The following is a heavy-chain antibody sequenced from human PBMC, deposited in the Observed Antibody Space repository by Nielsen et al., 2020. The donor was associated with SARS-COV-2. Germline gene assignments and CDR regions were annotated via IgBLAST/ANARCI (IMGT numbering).Heavy chain of an antibody. Sequence: SETLSLTCAVHGGSFSGHQWNWIRQSPERGLEWIGEISESGSASFQPSLKGRATITLDTSKIQFSLKMTSVTAADTAVYYCARGAESTAPHYVHYGLDVWGQGTTVTVSS. CDR3: ARGAESTAPHYVHYGLDV. CDR1: GGSFSGHQ. D-gene: IGHD4-17*01. V-gene: IGHV4-34*01. CDR2: ISESGSA. J-gene: IGHJ6*02.